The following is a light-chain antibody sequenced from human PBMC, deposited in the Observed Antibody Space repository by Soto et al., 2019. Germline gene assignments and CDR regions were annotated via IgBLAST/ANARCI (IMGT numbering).Light chain of an antibody. Sequence: QSVLTQPASVSGSPGESITISCTGTSSDVGGYNSVSWYQHHPGKAPKLKLYDVGDRPSGVSYRFSGSKSGNTASLTISGFMVAEEADYFCSWFRSSRTNVFGSGTMVTVL. CDR1: SSDVGGYNS. J-gene: IGLJ1*01. V-gene: IGLV2-14*03. CDR2: DVG. CDR3: SWFRSSRTNV.